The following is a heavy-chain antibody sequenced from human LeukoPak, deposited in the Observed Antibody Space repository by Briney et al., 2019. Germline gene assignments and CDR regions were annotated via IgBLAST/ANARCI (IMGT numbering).Heavy chain of an antibody. CDR3: ARGATARIFGYYYYYCGMDV. V-gene: IGHV1-18*04. J-gene: IGHJ6*04. CDR2: ISAYNGNT. Sequence: AAVKVSCKASGYTFTSYGITWVGQAPGQGLEWMGWISAYNGNTNYAQKPQGRVTMTTDTSASTAYLELRSLRSDDTAVYYCARGATARIFGYYYYYCGMDVWGKGTTVTVSS. D-gene: IGHD3-3*01. CDR1: GYTFTSYG.